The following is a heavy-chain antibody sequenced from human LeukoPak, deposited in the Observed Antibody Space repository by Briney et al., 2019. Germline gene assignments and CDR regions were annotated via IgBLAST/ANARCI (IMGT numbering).Heavy chain of an antibody. J-gene: IGHJ4*02. Sequence: GGSLRLSCAASGFTFSSYAMSWVRQAPEKGLEWVSAISGGASSTYYADSVKGRFTISRDNSKNTLYLQMNSLRAEDTAVYYCAKDLTGPTSFWGRGTLVTVSS. V-gene: IGHV3-23*01. CDR1: GFTFSSYA. CDR2: ISGGASST. CDR3: AKDLTGPTSF. D-gene: IGHD1-7*01.